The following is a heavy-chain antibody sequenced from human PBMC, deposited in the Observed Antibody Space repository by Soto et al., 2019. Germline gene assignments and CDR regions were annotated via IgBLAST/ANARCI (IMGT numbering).Heavy chain of an antibody. CDR2: IWYDGSNK. J-gene: IGHJ4*02. D-gene: IGHD3-22*01. CDR3: ARDYDSSGYPRYYFDY. CDR1: GFTFSSYG. Sequence: QVQLVESGGGVVQPGRSLRLSCAASGFTFSSYGMHWVRQAPGKGLEWVAVIWYDGSNKYYADSVKGRFTISRHNSKNTLYLQMNSLRAEDTAVYYCARDYDSSGYPRYYFDYWGQGTLVTVSS. V-gene: IGHV3-33*01.